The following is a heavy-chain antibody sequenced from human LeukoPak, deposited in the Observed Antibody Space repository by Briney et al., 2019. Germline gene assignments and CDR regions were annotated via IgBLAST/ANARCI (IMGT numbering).Heavy chain of an antibody. V-gene: IGHV3-15*01. Sequence: GGSLRLSCAGSGFPFSSHGMNWVRQAPGKGLEWVGRIKSKTDRGTTDYAAPVKGRFTISRDDSKNTLYLQMNSLKTEDTAVYYCTPHMCGGDCLPTSDYYYMDVWGKGTTVTVSS. D-gene: IGHD2-21*02. CDR2: IKSKTDRGTT. J-gene: IGHJ6*03. CDR3: TPHMCGGDCLPTSDYYYMDV. CDR1: GFPFSSHG.